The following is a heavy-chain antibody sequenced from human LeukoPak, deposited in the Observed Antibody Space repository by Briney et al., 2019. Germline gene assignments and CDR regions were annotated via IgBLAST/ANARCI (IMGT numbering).Heavy chain of an antibody. J-gene: IGHJ4*02. D-gene: IGHD5-12*01. CDR1: GGSISSYY. Sequence: SETLSLTCTVSGGSISSYYWSWIRQPPGKGLEWIGYIYYSGSTNYNPSLKSRVTISVDTSKNQFSLKLSSVTAADTAVYHCAAVDIVATALYNWGQGTLVTVSS. V-gene: IGHV4-59*01. CDR3: AAVDIVATALYN. CDR2: IYYSGST.